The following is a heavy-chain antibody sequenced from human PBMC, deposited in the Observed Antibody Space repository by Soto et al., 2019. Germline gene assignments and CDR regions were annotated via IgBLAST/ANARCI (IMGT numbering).Heavy chain of an antibody. CDR1: GFSFNDYA. Sequence: QVQLVESGGGVVQPGKSLRLSCAASGFSFNDYALHWVRQAPGKGPEWVAVLSYDGTIKYYADSVKGRFTISRDNSKNTLYLQLNSLRGEDTAVYYCSRGPGRGGNFSNYFHYWGQGTLVTVSS. CDR3: SRGPGRGGNFSNYFHY. D-gene: IGHD1-1*01. V-gene: IGHV3-30-3*01. J-gene: IGHJ4*02. CDR2: LSYDGTIK.